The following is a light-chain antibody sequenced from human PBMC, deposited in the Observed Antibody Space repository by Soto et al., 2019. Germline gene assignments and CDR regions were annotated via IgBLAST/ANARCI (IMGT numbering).Light chain of an antibody. CDR3: QQYGSSPGT. Sequence: EIVLTQSPGTLSLSPGERATLSCRSSKSDGSSYLAWYQHKPGQAPSLLIYGASIRATGIPDRFSGSGAGTDFTLTISTLEPDDCAVYYCQQYGSSPGTFGQGTKVEIK. CDR1: KSDGSSY. J-gene: IGKJ1*01. V-gene: IGKV3-20*01. CDR2: GAS.